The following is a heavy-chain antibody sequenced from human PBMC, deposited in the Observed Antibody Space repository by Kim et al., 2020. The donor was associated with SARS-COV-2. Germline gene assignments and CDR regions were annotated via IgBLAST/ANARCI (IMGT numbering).Heavy chain of an antibody. CDR3: ARDSYGMDV. V-gene: IGHV3-30*01. Sequence: QNYGDSVQGRFTISRDNSKNTLYLRMNSLIAEDTAVYYCARDSYGMDVWGQGTTVTVSS. J-gene: IGHJ6*02. CDR2: Q.